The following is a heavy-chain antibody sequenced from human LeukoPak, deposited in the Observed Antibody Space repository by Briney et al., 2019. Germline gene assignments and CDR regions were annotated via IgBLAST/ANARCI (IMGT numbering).Heavy chain of an antibody. CDR1: GFTFSSYA. V-gene: IGHV3-30-3*01. D-gene: IGHD5-18*01. J-gene: IGHJ4*02. CDR3: ASDRGYSLNPFDY. Sequence: GRSLRLSCAASGFTFSSYAMHWVRQAPGKGLEWVAVISYDGSNKYYADSVKGRFTIPRDNSKNTLYLQMNSLRAEDTAVYYCASDRGYSLNPFDYWGQGTLVTVSS. CDR2: ISYDGSNK.